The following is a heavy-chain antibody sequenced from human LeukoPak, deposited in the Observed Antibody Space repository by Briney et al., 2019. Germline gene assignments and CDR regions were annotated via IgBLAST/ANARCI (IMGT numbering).Heavy chain of an antibody. D-gene: IGHD6-6*01. Sequence: ASVKVSCKASGYTFTGYYMHWVRQAPGQGLEWMGWINPNSGGTNYAQKFQGGVTMTRDTSISTAYMELSRLRSDDTAVYYCARLHSSSSGSSWFDPWGQGTLVTVSS. CDR3: ARLHSSSSGSSWFDP. J-gene: IGHJ5*02. V-gene: IGHV1-2*02. CDR1: GYTFTGYY. CDR2: INPNSGGT.